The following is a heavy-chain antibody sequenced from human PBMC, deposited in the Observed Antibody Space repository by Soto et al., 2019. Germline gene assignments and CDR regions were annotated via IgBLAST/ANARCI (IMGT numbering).Heavy chain of an antibody. J-gene: IGHJ4*02. CDR2: ISYDGSNK. D-gene: IGHD4-17*01. V-gene: IGHV3-30-3*01. CDR3: ASDSKNGDYGY. Sequence: GGSLRLSCAASGFTFSSYAMHWVRQAPGKGLEWVAVISYDGSNKYYADSVKGRFTISRDNSKSTLYLQMNSLRAEDTAVYYCASDSKNGDYGYWGQGTLVTVSS. CDR1: GFTFSSYA.